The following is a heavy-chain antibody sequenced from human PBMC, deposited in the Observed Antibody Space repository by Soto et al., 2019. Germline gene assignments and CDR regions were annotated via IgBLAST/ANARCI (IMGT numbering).Heavy chain of an antibody. CDR2: IYPGDSDT. CDR1: GYSFTSYW. J-gene: IGHJ4*02. V-gene: IGHV5-51*03. D-gene: IGHD1-26*01. Sequence: GESLKTSCKVSGYSFTSYWIGWVRQMPGKGLEWMGIIYPGDSDTRYSPSFQGQVTISADKSISTAYLQWSSLKASDTAMYYCARHMGARAFDFDYWGQGTLVTVSS. CDR3: ARHMGARAFDFDY.